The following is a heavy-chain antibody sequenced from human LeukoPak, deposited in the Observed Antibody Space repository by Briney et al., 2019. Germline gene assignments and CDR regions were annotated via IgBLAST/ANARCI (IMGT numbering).Heavy chain of an antibody. Sequence: SVKLSCKASGGTFSSYAISWVRQAPGQGLEWMGGIIPIFGTANYAQKFQGRVTITADESTSTAYMELSSLRSDDTAIYYCARIRDGYNDAYDLWGQGTVVTVPS. D-gene: IGHD5-24*01. J-gene: IGHJ3*01. CDR2: IIPIFGTA. CDR3: ARIRDGYNDAYDL. CDR1: GGTFSSYA. V-gene: IGHV1-69*13.